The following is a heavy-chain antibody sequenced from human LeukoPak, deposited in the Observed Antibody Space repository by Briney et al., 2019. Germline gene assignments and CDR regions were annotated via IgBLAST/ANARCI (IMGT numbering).Heavy chain of an antibody. CDR3: ASQYYDFWSGYWDH. CDR2: ICSGGST. D-gene: IGHD3-3*01. Sequence: PGGSLRLSCAASGFTVSSNYMSWVRQAPGKGLEWVSVICSGGSTYYADSVKGRFTISRDNSKNTLYLQMNSLRAEDTAVYYCASQYYDFWSGYWDHWGQGTLVTVSS. CDR1: GFTVSSNY. V-gene: IGHV3-66*04. J-gene: IGHJ4*02.